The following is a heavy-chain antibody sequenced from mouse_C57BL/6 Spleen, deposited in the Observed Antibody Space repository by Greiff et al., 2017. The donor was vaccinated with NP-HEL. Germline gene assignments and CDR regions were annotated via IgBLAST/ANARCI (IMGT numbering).Heavy chain of an antibody. D-gene: IGHD2-1*01. CDR3: TTDYGKGYFDV. J-gene: IGHJ1*03. Sequence: VQLQQSGAELVRPGASVKLSCTASGFNIKDDYMHWVKQRPEQGLEWIGWIDPENGDTEYASKFQGKATITADTSSNTAYLQLSSLTSEDTAVYYGTTDYGKGYFDVWGTGTTVTVSS. V-gene: IGHV14-4*01. CDR1: GFNIKDDY. CDR2: IDPENGDT.